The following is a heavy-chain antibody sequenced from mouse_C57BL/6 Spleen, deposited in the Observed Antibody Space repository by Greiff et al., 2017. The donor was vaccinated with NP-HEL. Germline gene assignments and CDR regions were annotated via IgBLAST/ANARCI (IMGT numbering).Heavy chain of an antibody. Sequence: QVQLKQPGAELVKPGASVKLSCKASGYTFTSYWMHWVKQRPGQGLEWIGMIHPNSGSTNYNEKFKSKATLTVDKSSSTAYMQLSSLTSEDSAVYYCARDTTVVGYFDYWGQGTTLTVSS. D-gene: IGHD1-1*01. CDR1: GYTFTSYW. CDR3: ARDTTVVGYFDY. CDR2: IHPNSGST. V-gene: IGHV1-64*01. J-gene: IGHJ2*01.